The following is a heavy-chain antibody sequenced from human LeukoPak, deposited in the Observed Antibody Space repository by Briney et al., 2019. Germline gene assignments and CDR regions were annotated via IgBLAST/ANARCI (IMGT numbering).Heavy chain of an antibody. CDR2: ISSSSSTI. D-gene: IGHD3/OR15-3a*01. V-gene: IGHV3-48*01. CDR3: ARDRGDWSHEVNGMDV. J-gene: IGHJ6*02. Sequence: PGGSLRLSCAASGFTFSSYSMNWVRQAPGKGLEWVSYISSSSSTIYYADSVKGRFTISRDYAKNSLYLQMNSLRAEDTAVYYCARDRGDWSHEVNGMDVWGQGTTVTVSS. CDR1: GFTFSSYS.